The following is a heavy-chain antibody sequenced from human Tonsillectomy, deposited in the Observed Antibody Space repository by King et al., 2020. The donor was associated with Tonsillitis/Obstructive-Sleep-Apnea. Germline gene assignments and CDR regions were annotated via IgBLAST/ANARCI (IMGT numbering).Heavy chain of an antibody. Sequence: VQLVESGGGLVQPGGSLRLSCAASGYTISSYAMTWVRQAPGKGLEWLSTISGRDDTTNYADSVKGRFTSSRDNSKNTLYLQMNSLRAEDTVVYYCASRIPIPDYGHLWGLGALVPVSS. CDR2: ISGRDDTT. CDR1: GYTISSYA. J-gene: IGHJ5*02. CDR3: ASRIPIPDYGHL. V-gene: IGHV3-23*04. D-gene: IGHD4-17*01.